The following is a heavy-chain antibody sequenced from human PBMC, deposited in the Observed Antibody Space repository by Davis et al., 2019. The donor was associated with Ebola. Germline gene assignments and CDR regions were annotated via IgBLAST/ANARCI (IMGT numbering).Heavy chain of an antibody. CDR2: IAYDESNK. J-gene: IGHJ4*02. CDR1: GFIFSSFG. CDR3: AREDGKRTTSSDY. Sequence: GESLKISCAASGFIFSSFGMHWVRQAPGKGLEWVAFIAYDESNKYYADSVKGRFTISRDNSRNTLYVQMNSLRAEDTAVYYCAREDGKRTTSSDYWGQGTLVTVSS. V-gene: IGHV3-30*02. D-gene: IGHD1-26*01.